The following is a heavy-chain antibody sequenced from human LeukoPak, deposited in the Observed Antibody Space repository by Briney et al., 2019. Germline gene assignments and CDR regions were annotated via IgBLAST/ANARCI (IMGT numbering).Heavy chain of an antibody. V-gene: IGHV3-23*01. CDR3: AKDSRSYNGIYDPFDI. CDR1: GFTFSTYT. Sequence: GGSLRLSCAASGFTFSTYTMSWVRQTPGKGLXXXXXXXGDGATXXXEXXXXXXXISRXNSKNTLSLQMNSLRPEDTAVYYCAKDSRSYNGIYDPFDIWGQGTMVTVSS. CDR2: XXGDGAT. D-gene: IGHD2-8*01. J-gene: IGHJ3*02.